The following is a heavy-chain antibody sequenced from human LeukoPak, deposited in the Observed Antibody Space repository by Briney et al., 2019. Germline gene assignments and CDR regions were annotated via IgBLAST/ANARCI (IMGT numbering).Heavy chain of an antibody. J-gene: IGHJ4*02. V-gene: IGHV1-2*02. Sequence: ASVKVSCKASGYTFTGYFIHWVRQAPGQGLEWMGWINPNSGGTHYAQKFQGRVTMTRDTSISTVYMELSRLRSDDTAVYYCARVLDRRDYYDSSGYSYDWGQGTLVTVSS. CDR3: ARVLDRRDYYDSSGYSYD. CDR1: GYTFTGYF. D-gene: IGHD3-22*01. CDR2: INPNSGGT.